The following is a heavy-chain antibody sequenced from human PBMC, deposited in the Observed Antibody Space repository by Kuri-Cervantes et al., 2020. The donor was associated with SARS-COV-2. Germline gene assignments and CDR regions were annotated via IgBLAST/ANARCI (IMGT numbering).Heavy chain of an antibody. CDR1: GFFFSAYT. CDR2: ISSDAVNT. V-gene: IGHV3-64D*06. Sequence: GGSLRLSCSASGFFFSAYTLHWVRQAPGKGLEYVSAISSDAVNTYYANSVKGRFTISRDFSKNTLYLQMTNLTTEDTAVYYCARDSMTTRDFDYWGQGTLVTVSS. CDR3: ARDSMTTRDFDY. J-gene: IGHJ4*02. D-gene: IGHD4-11*01.